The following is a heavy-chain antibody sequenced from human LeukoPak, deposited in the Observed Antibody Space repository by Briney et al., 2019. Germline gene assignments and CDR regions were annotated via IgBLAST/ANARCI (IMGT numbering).Heavy chain of an antibody. V-gene: IGHV3-23*01. J-gene: IGHJ4*02. CDR3: AKDGHCSTTTCSTAKFDY. D-gene: IGHD2-2*01. CDR1: GFTFSSYA. CDR2: ISGSGGST. Sequence: GGSLRLSCAASGFTFSSYARSWVRQAPGKGLEWVSAISGSGGSTDYADSVKGRFTISRDNSKNTLYLQMNSLRAEDTAVYYCAKDGHCSTTTCSTAKFDYWGQGTLVTVSS.